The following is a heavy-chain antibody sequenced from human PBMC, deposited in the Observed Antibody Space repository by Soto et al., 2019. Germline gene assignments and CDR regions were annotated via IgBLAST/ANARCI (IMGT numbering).Heavy chain of an antibody. CDR3: ARHFGYSSGWYGGA. D-gene: IGHD6-19*01. Sequence: GLDLEWLALIYWNDDKRYSPSLKSRLTITKDTSKNQVVLTMTNMDPVDTATYYCARHFGYSSGWYGGAWGQGTLVTVSS. J-gene: IGHJ4*02. CDR2: IYWNDDK. V-gene: IGHV2-5*01.